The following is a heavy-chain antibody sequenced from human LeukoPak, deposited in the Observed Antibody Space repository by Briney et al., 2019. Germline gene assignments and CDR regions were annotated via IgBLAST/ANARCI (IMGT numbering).Heavy chain of an antibody. J-gene: IGHJ4*02. D-gene: IGHD5-18*01. CDR2: SYYTGST. CDR3: ATQAGGYACGSFDY. Sequence: PSETLSLTCTVSGGSIRRDYWSWIRQPLGKGLEWICYSYYTGSTNYSPSLRSRVTISVDTSKNQFSLKVSSVTAGDAAVYYCATQAGGYACGSFDYWGQGILVTVSS. CDR1: GGSIRRDY. V-gene: IGHV4-59*08.